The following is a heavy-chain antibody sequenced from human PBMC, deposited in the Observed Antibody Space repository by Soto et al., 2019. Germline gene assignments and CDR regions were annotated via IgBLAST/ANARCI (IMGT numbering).Heavy chain of an antibody. V-gene: IGHV3-21*01. CDR3: ARDSGLGYDFWSGYSAGNAFDI. D-gene: IGHD3-3*01. CDR2: FSSSSSYI. CDR1: GFTFSSYS. J-gene: IGHJ3*02. Sequence: GGSLRLSCAASGFTFSSYSMNWVRQAPGKGLEWVSSFSSSSSYIYYADSVKGRFTISRDNAKNSLYLQMNSLRAEDTAVYYCARDSGLGYDFWSGYSAGNAFDIWGQGTMVTVSS.